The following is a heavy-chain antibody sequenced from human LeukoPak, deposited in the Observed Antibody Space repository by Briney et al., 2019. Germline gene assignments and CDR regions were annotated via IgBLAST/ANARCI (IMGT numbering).Heavy chain of an antibody. D-gene: IGHD6-19*01. Sequence: PGGSLRLSCAASGFTFSSYAMSWVRQAPGKGLEWVSAISGSGGSTYYADSVKGRFTISRDNSKNTLYLQMNSLRAEDTAVCYCAKVLAVAGKHDYWGQGTLVTVSS. J-gene: IGHJ4*02. CDR3: AKVLAVAGKHDY. CDR1: GFTFSSYA. V-gene: IGHV3-23*01. CDR2: ISGSGGST.